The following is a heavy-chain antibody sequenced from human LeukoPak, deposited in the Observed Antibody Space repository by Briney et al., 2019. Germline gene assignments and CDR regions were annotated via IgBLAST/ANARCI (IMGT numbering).Heavy chain of an antibody. Sequence: GASVKVSCKASGYTFTGYYIHWVRQAPGQGLEWMGWINPNSGDRNYAQKFQGRVTMTRDTSINTAYMELGNLRSDGTAVYYCSKWGGGINGFDPWGQGTQVIVSS. CDR2: INPNSGDR. D-gene: IGHD3-16*01. V-gene: IGHV1-2*02. CDR1: GYTFTGYY. CDR3: SKWGGGINGFDP. J-gene: IGHJ5*02.